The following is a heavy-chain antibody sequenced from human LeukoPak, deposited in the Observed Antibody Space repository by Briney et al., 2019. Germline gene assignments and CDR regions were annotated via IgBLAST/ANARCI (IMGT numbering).Heavy chain of an antibody. CDR1: GFTFGTYW. J-gene: IGHJ3*02. D-gene: IGHD5-18*01. V-gene: IGHV3-74*01. CDR3: ARASGYSYGYSAGDAFDI. Sequence: GGSLRLSCGASGFTFGTYWMHWVRQAPGKGLVWVSGINSDGGTTTYADSVKGRFTISRENAKNSLYLQMNSLRAGDTAVHYCARASGYSYGYSAGDAFDIWGQGTMVTVSS. CDR2: INSDGGTT.